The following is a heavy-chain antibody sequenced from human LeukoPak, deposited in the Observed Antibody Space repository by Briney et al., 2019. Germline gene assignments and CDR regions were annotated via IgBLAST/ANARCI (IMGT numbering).Heavy chain of an antibody. D-gene: IGHD3-10*01. V-gene: IGHV4-39*01. CDR1: GGSISSSSYY. J-gene: IGHJ4*02. Sequence: SETLPLTCTVSGGSISSSSYYWGWIRQPPGKGLEWIGSIYYSGSTYYNPSLKSRVTISVDTSKNQFSLKLSSVTAADTAVYYCASRGYYYGSGSYYNSWGQGTLVTVSS. CDR3: ASRGYYYGSGSYYNS. CDR2: IYYSGST.